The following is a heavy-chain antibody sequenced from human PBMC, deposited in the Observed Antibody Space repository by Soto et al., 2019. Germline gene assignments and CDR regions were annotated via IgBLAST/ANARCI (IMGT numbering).Heavy chain of an antibody. D-gene: IGHD3-3*01. J-gene: IGHJ5*02. Sequence: QVQLVQSGAEVKKPGASVKVSCKASGYTFTSYGISWVRQAPGQGLEWMGWISAYNGNTNYAQKLQGRVTMTTDTSTSTAYLELRSVRSDETAVYYCVRYYDLRSWFDPWGQGTLVTVSS. CDR1: GYTFTSYG. CDR2: ISAYNGNT. CDR3: VRYYDLRSWFDP. V-gene: IGHV1-18*01.